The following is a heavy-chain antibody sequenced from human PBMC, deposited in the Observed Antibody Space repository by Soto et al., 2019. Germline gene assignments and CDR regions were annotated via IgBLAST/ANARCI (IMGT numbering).Heavy chain of an antibody. CDR2: IYYSGRT. J-gene: IGHJ4*02. CDR1: GGSISSGGYY. D-gene: IGHD7-27*01. CDR3: AREPLGSQGGVDY. Sequence: QVQLQESGQGLVKPSQTLYLTCTVSGGSISSGGYYWSWIRQHQRKGLEWIGYIYYSGRTYYNPSLKSRVTISVDTSKNRFSLKLSSVTAADTAVYYCAREPLGSQGGVDYWGQGTLVTVSS. V-gene: IGHV4-31*03.